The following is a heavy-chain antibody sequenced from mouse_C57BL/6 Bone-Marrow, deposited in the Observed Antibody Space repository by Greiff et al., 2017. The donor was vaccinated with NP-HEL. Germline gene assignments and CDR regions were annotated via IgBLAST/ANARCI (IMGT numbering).Heavy chain of an antibody. CDR1: GFTFSNYW. CDR3: TITTVVATMDYFDY. D-gene: IGHD1-1*01. V-gene: IGHV6-3*01. CDR2: IRLKSDNYAT. J-gene: IGHJ2*01. Sequence: DVQLVESGGGLVQPGGSMKLSCVASGFTFSNYWMNWVRQSPEKGLEWVAQIRLKSDNYATHYAESVKGRFTISRDDSKSSVYLQMNNLRAEDTGIYYCTITTVVATMDYFDYWGQGTTLTVSS.